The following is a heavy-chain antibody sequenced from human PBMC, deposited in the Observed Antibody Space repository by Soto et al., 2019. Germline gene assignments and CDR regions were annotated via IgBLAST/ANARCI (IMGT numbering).Heavy chain of an antibody. CDR1: GLTVTSSY. J-gene: IGHJ4*02. CDR3: ARDSRLRSVGDY. CDR2: VYSNGAT. Sequence: EVLLVESGGGLVQPGGSLRLSCAASGLTVTSSYMSWVRQAPGKGLECVSLVYSNGATYYADSVKARFTSSRDTFRNTLDIPMNSLRAEDTSVYYCARDSRLRSVGDYWGQGTLVTVSS. V-gene: IGHV3-66*01. D-gene: IGHD3-3*01.